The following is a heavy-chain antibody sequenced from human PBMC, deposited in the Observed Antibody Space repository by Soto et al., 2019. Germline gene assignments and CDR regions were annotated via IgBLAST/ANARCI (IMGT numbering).Heavy chain of an antibody. CDR2: INSDGSST. J-gene: IGHJ5*02. D-gene: IGHD3-10*01. CDR3: ARRGQAGPGLAH. CDR1: GFTFSSYW. Sequence: EVQLVESGGNLIQPGGSLRLSCAASGFTFSSYWMHWVRQAPGKGLVWVSRINSDGSSTSYVDSVKGRFTISRDNAKNTLYLQMNSLSVEDTALYYCARRGQAGPGLAHWGEGTLVTVSS. V-gene: IGHV3-74*01.